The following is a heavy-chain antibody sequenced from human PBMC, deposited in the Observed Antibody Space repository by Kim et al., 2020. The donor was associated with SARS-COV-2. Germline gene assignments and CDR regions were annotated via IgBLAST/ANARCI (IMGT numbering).Heavy chain of an antibody. D-gene: IGHD3-22*01. Sequence: SVKCRFTISRDNSKNTLYLQMNSLRAEDTAVYYCARSRNSMAYYYYGMDVWGQGTTVTVSS. V-gene: IGHV3-53*01. J-gene: IGHJ6*02. CDR3: ARSRNSMAYYYYGMDV.